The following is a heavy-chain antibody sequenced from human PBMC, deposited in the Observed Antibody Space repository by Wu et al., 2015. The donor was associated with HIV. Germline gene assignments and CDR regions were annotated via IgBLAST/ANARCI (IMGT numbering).Heavy chain of an antibody. V-gene: IGHV1-69*05. D-gene: IGHD6-19*01. Sequence: QAQPVQFGAEVKKPGSSVKVTCKASGDGFTSYAVSWVRQAPGQGLEWMGGINPLFGTTRHAQKFQDRVTVTTDEAKTIVYLELSSLRSEDTAVYYCARNTDSVATSLYSLGVWGQGTTVTVSS. J-gene: IGHJ6*02. CDR2: INPLFGTT. CDR3: ARNTDSVATSLYSLGV. CDR1: GDGFTSYA.